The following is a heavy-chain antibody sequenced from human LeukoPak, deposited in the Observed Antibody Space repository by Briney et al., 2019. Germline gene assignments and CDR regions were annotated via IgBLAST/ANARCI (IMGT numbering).Heavy chain of an antibody. CDR1: DGSISSSNYY. CDR2: IYYSGRT. V-gene: IGHV4-39*01. J-gene: IGHJ4*02. CDR3: ARHEYYGSGSQHIFDY. D-gene: IGHD3-10*01. Sequence: PSETLSLTCTVSDGSISSSNYYWGWIRQPPGKGLEWIGSIYYSGRTYYNPSLKSRVTISVDTSKNQFSLKLGSVTAADTAVYYCARHEYYGSGSQHIFDYWGQGTLVTVSS.